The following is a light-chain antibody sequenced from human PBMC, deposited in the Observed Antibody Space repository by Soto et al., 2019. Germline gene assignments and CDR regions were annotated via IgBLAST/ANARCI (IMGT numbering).Light chain of an antibody. J-gene: IGKJ5*01. V-gene: IGKV3-20*01. Sequence: EIVLTQSPGTLSLSPGERATLSCRASQSVSSSHLAWYQHKPGQAPRLLIYAASSRATGSPDRFSGGGSGTDFTLTIRSLEPEDFAVYYCQQYVYPPITFGQGPRLEL. CDR1: QSVSSSH. CDR2: AAS. CDR3: QQYVYPPIT.